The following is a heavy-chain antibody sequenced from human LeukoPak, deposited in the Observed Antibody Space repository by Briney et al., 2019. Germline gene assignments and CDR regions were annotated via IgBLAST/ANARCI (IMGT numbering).Heavy chain of an antibody. CDR2: INHSGSA. CDR1: GGSFNDFY. J-gene: IGHJ5*02. V-gene: IGHV4-34*01. CDR3: VRGRYCSTTDCYNWFDP. D-gene: IGHD3-16*02. Sequence: PSETLSLTCAIYGGSFNDFYWTWIRQTPGKGLEWIGEINHSGSATYSSSLKSRAIISADTSKNQFSLKLTSVTAADTAVYYCVRGRYCSTTDCYNWFDPWGRGTPVTVSS.